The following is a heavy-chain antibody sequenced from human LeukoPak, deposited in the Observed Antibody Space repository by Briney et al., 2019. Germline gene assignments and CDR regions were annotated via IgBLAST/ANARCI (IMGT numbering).Heavy chain of an antibody. Sequence: SETLSLTCTVSGGSISSYYWSWIRQPAGKVLEWIGRIFISGSTNYNPSLKSRVTMSVDTSQNQFSLKLSSVTAADTAVYYCAREGYSSGWYPDCWGQGALVTVSS. D-gene: IGHD6-19*01. V-gene: IGHV4-4*07. CDR2: IFISGST. CDR1: GGSISSYY. CDR3: AREGYSSGWYPDC. J-gene: IGHJ4*02.